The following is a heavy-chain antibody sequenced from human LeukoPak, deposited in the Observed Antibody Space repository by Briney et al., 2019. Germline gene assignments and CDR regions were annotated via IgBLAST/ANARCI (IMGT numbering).Heavy chain of an antibody. Sequence: GGSLRLSCAASGFTFSSYAMSWVRQAPGKGLEWVSAISGSGGSTYYADSVKGRFTISRDNSKNTLYLQMNSLRAEDTAVYYCAKDLSPGIAVAKDAFDIWGQGTMVTVSS. J-gene: IGHJ3*02. CDR3: AKDLSPGIAVAKDAFDI. CDR1: GFTFSSYA. CDR2: ISGSGGST. D-gene: IGHD6-19*01. V-gene: IGHV3-23*01.